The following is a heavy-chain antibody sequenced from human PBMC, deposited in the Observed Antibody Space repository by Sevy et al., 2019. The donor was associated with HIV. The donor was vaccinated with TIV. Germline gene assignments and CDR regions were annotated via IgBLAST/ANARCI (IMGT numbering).Heavy chain of an antibody. Sequence: SENLSLTCTVSGGSISNSYWTWIRQSPGKGLEWVGCIYSTGSTNFNPSLKNRLTMSVDKSTNQFSLNLASVTAADTAVYYCAKIQLVEIDVFNIWGQGTAVTVSS. J-gene: IGHJ3*02. CDR1: GGSISNSY. V-gene: IGHV4-4*07. D-gene: IGHD1-26*01. CDR2: IYSTGST. CDR3: AKIQLVEIDVFNI.